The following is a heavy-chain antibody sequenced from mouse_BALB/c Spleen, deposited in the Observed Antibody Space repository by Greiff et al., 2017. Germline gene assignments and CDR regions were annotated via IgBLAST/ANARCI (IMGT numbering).Heavy chain of an antibody. Sequence: EVKLMESGGGLVQPGGSRKLSCAASGFTFSSFGMHWVRQAPEKGLEWVGYISSGGSTIYYADTVKGRFIISRDNPKNTLFLQMTSLRSEDTAMYYCARRKFAYWGQGTLVTVSA. J-gene: IGHJ3*01. CDR1: GFTFSSFG. CDR3: ARRKFAY. V-gene: IGHV5-17*02. CDR2: ISSGGSTI.